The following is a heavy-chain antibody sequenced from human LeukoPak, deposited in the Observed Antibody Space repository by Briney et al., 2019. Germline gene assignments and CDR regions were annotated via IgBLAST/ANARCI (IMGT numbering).Heavy chain of an antibody. CDR3: ARQLTHYSDTGVYSDF. D-gene: IGHD3-22*01. CDR1: GYTFTGYY. J-gene: IGHJ4*02. Sequence: EASVKVSCKASGYTFTGYYMHWVRQAPGQGLEWMGWINPNSGGTNYAQKFQGRVTMTTDTSTSTVYMDLWSLRSDDTAVYCCARQLTHYSDTGVYSDFWGQGTLVTVSS. V-gene: IGHV1-2*02. CDR2: INPNSGGT.